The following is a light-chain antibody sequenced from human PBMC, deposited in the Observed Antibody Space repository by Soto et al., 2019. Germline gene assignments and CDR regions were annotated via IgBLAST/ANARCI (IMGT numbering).Light chain of an antibody. CDR1: QGINSW. J-gene: IGKJ4*01. CDR3: QQYNIYPLT. Sequence: DVQMTQSPSSLSASVGDRVTITCRASQGINSWLAWYQKKPEKAPKSLIYAASRLQTGVPSRFIGSGSGTDFTLTISNLQTEDSATDYCQQYNIYPLTFGGGTKGEIK. V-gene: IGKV1D-16*01. CDR2: AAS.